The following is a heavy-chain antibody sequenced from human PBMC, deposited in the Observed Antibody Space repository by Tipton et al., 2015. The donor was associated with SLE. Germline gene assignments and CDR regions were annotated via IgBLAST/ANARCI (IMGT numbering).Heavy chain of an antibody. V-gene: IGHV4-59*05. CDR2: VFYSGST. CDR3: APARHGFDI. J-gene: IGHJ3*02. D-gene: IGHD6-25*01. Sequence: TLSLTCAVYGESFNGYFWTWIRQPPGKGLEWIGSVFYSGSTYYNPSLKSRVTISVDTSKNQFSLKLTSVTAADTSVYYCAPARHGFDIWGQGTMVTVSS. CDR1: GESFNGYF.